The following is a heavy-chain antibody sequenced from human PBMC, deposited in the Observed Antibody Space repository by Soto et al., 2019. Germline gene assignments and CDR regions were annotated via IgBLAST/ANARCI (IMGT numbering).Heavy chain of an antibody. Sequence: QVQLQESGPGLVKPSGTLSLTCAVSGGSISSSNWWSWVRQSPGKGLEWIGEIYHRGSTNYNPSLKSRVTISVDKSKNQFSLKLSSVTAADTAMYYCASRGSGSRWYFDLWGRGTLVTVSS. J-gene: IGHJ2*01. CDR1: GGSISSSNW. V-gene: IGHV4-4*02. CDR2: IYHRGST. D-gene: IGHD3-22*01. CDR3: ASRGSGSRWYFDL.